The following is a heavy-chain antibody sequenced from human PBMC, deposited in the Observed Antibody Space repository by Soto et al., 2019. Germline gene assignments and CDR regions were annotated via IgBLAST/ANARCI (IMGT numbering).Heavy chain of an antibody. CDR1: GGSISNYY. J-gene: IGHJ6*02. V-gene: IGHV4-59*01. D-gene: IGHD4-17*01. CDR2: IYYSGTT. CDR3: ARDGDYQGFYYYYGMDV. Sequence: SETLSLTCTVSGGSISNYYWSWIRQPPGKGLEWIGYIYYSGTTNYNPSLKSRVTISVDTSRNQFSLELSSVTAADTAVYYCARDGDYQGFYYYYGMDVWGQGATVTVSS.